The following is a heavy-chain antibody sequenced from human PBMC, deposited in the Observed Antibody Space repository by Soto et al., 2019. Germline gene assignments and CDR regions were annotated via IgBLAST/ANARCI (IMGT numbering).Heavy chain of an antibody. Sequence: SETLSLTCTVSGGSISSSSYYWGWIRQPPGKGLEWIGSIYYSGSTYYNPSLKSRVTISVDTSKNQFSLKLSSVTAADTAVYYCARHPYYDFWSGYLTHFDYWGQGILVTVAS. D-gene: IGHD3-3*01. V-gene: IGHV4-39*01. CDR2: IYYSGST. CDR3: ARHPYYDFWSGYLTHFDY. J-gene: IGHJ4*02. CDR1: GGSISSSSYY.